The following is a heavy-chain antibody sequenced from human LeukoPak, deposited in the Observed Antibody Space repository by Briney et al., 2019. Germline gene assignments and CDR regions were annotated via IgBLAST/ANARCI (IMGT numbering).Heavy chain of an antibody. V-gene: IGHV4-59*01. D-gene: IGHD6-13*01. J-gene: IGHJ5*02. Sequence: SETLSLTCTVSGGSISSYYWSWIRQPPGKGLEWIGYIYYSGSTNYNPSLKSRVTISVDTSKNQFSLKLSSVTAATTAVYYWAVGPSRAAAGRWFDPWGQGTLVTVSS. CDR3: AVGPSRAAAGRWFDP. CDR2: IYYSGST. CDR1: GGSISSYY.